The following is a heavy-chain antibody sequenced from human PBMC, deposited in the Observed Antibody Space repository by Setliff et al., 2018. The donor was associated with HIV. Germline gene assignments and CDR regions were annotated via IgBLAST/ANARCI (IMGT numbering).Heavy chain of an antibody. D-gene: IGHD3-3*01. V-gene: IGHV1-2*02. J-gene: IGHJ4*02. CDR1: GYIFTDYY. CDR3: AADNYNCNSFDS. CDR2: INPNGGYT. Sequence: VASVKVSCKASGYIFTDYYIHGVRQAPGQGLEWMGWINPNGGYTNYAQKFLGRVTMTRDTSFTTAYLELSRLGSDDTAVYYCAADNYNCNSFDSWGQGSLVTVSS.